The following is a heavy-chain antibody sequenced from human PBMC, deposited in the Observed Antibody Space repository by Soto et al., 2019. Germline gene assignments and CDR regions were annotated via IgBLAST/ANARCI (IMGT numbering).Heavy chain of an antibody. Sequence: TLSLTCTVSGGSIISGGYYWIWIRQHPGKGLEWIGYIYYSGNTYYNPSLKSRVTISIDNSKNQFSLKLSSVTAADTAVYYCAREEGAVTTGGYYYYYGLDVWGQGTTVTVSS. J-gene: IGHJ6*02. D-gene: IGHD4-17*01. CDR3: AREEGAVTTGGYYYYYGLDV. CDR2: IYYSGNT. CDR1: GGSIISGGYY. V-gene: IGHV4-31*03.